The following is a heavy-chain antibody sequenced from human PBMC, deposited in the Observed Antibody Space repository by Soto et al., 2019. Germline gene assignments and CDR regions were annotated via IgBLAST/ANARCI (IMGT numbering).Heavy chain of an antibody. J-gene: IGHJ6*03. CDR1: AFTFSSYS. Sequence: EVQLVESGGGLVHPGGSLRLSCAASAFTFSSYSMNWVRQAPGKGLEWVSYIRSISSTLYYAETVKARFTISRDNAKNSLYLQMNTLRAEDTAVYYCARGPRILAWLLEKETYYMDVWGKGTTVTVSS. V-gene: IGHV3-48*01. D-gene: IGHD3-3*01. CDR2: IRSISSTL. CDR3: ARGPRILAWLLEKETYYMDV.